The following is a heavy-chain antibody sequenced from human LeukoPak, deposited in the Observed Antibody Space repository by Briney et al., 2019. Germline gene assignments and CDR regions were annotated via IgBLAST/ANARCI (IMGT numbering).Heavy chain of an antibody. CDR2: VSGSGGST. V-gene: IGHV3-23*01. CDR3: AKSLWGGFDY. D-gene: IGHD3-10*01. CDR1: GFTFSSYA. Sequence: GGSLRLSCAASGFTFSSYAMSWVRQAPGKGLEWVSAVSGSGGSTYSADSVKGRFTISRDNSKNTLYLQMNSLRAEDTAVYYCAKSLWGGFDYWGQGTLVAVSS. J-gene: IGHJ4*02.